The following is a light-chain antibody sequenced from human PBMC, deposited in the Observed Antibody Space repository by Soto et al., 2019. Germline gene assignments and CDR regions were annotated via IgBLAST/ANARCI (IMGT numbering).Light chain of an antibody. Sequence: EIVLTQSPATLSLSPGERATLSCRASQYITIYLAWYQQKPGQAPRLLIYDASNRATGIPARFSGSGSGTDFTLTISSLEPDDFAVYYCQQYGSLSWTFGQGTKVEIK. CDR2: DAS. J-gene: IGKJ1*01. CDR3: QQYGSLSWT. CDR1: QYITIY. V-gene: IGKV3-11*01.